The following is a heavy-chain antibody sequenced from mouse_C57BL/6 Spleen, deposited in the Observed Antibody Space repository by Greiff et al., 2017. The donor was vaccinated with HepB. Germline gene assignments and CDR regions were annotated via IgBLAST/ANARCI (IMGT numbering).Heavy chain of an antibody. CDR2: IDPSDSYT. CDR3: ARRDYAMDY. CDR1: GYTFTSYW. Sequence: QVQLQQPGAELVMPGASVKLSCKASGYTFTSYWMHWVKQRPGQGLEWIGDIDPSDSYTNYNQKFKGKSTLTVDKSSSTAYMQLSSLTSEDSAVYYCARRDYAMDYWGQGTSVTVSS. J-gene: IGHJ4*01. V-gene: IGHV1-69*01.